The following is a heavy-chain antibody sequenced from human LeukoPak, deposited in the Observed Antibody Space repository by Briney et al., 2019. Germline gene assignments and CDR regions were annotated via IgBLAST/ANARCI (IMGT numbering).Heavy chain of an antibody. D-gene: IGHD2-15*01. CDR3: ASLVCSGGSCYQFDY. CDR1: GGSISRGDYY. CDR2: IYYSGST. Sequence: PSQTLSLTCTVSGGSISRGDYYWSWIRQPPGKGLEWIGYIYYSGSTYYNPSLKSRVTISVDTSKNQFSLKLSSVTAADTAVYYCASLVCSGGSCYQFDYWGQGTLVTVSS. V-gene: IGHV4-30-4*01. J-gene: IGHJ4*02.